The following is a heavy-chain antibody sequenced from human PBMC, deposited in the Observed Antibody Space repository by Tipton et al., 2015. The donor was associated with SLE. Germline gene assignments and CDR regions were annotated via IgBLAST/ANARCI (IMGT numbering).Heavy chain of an antibody. CDR1: GGSISSSSYY. D-gene: IGHD3-3*01. CDR3: ARARGSSFGVINYYFDY. Sequence: TLSLTCTVSGGSISSSSYYWGWIRQPPGRGLEWIGSIYTSGSTNYNPSLKSRVTMSVDTSKNQFSLKLSSVTAADTAVYYCARARGSSFGVINYYFDYWGQGTLVTVSS. CDR2: IYTSGST. J-gene: IGHJ4*02. V-gene: IGHV4-39*07.